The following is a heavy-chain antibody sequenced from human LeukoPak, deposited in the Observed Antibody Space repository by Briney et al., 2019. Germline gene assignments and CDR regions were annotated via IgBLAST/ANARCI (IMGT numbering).Heavy chain of an antibody. CDR3: ARDSSRGTGTSTAFDY. CDR2: IYYSGST. J-gene: IGHJ4*02. Sequence: KPSETLSLTCTVSGGSISSYYWSWIRQPPGKGLEWIGYIYYSGSTNYNPSLKSRVTISVDTSKNQFSLKLSSVTAADTAVYYCARDSSRGTGTSTAFDYWGQGTLVTVSS. CDR1: GGSISSYY. D-gene: IGHD1-1*01. V-gene: IGHV4-59*01.